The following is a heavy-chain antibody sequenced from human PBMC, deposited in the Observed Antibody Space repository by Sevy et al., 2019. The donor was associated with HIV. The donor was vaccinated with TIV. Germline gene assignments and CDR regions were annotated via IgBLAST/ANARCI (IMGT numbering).Heavy chain of an antibody. CDR1: GVSISTHS. Sequence: SGTLSLTCTVSGVSISTHSWSWIRQPPGKGLEYIGYIYYNGNANYNPSFQSRVTISGDTSMNQLSLKPTSVTAADTAVYYCARDMDNFYGMDVWGQGTTVTVSS. D-gene: IGHD3-10*01. CDR2: IYYNGNA. CDR3: ARDMDNFYGMDV. J-gene: IGHJ6*02. V-gene: IGHV4-59*11.